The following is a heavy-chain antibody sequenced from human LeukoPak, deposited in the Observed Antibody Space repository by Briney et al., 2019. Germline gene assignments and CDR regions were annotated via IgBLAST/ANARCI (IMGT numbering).Heavy chain of an antibody. CDR2: IFHSGNT. J-gene: IGHJ4*02. CDR1: GGSIISGAYS. D-gene: IGHD2/OR15-2a*01. V-gene: IGHV4-30-2*01. CDR3: ATFAYSTYGFDY. Sequence: PQTLPLTCTVSGGSIISGAYSWSWIRQPPGKGLEWVGYIFHSGNTYYNPSLKSRVSISVDTSKNQFSLRLTSVTAADTGTYYCATFAYSTYGFDYWGQGILVTVSS.